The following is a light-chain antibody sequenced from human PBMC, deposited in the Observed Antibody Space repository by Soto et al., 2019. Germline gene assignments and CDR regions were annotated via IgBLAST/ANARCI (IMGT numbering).Light chain of an antibody. CDR1: SSDVGGYNY. CDR3: SSYTDNSTLV. J-gene: IGLJ1*01. V-gene: IGLV2-14*01. Sequence: QSLLTQPASVSGSPGQSITISCTGTSSDVGGYNYVSWYQQHPDKAPKLILYEVSNRPSGVSNRFSGSKSGNTASLTISGLQTEDGADYYCSSYTDNSTLVFGTGTKVTVL. CDR2: EVS.